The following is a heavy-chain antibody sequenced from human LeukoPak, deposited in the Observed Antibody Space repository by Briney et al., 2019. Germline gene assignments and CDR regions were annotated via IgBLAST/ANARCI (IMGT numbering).Heavy chain of an antibody. CDR2: IPYDGSNK. CDR1: GFTFSSYG. CDR3: AKDIGSYDPGGMDV. D-gene: IGHD3-22*01. Sequence: GGSLRLSCAASGFTFSSYGMHWVRQAPGKGLEWVAVIPYDGSNKYYADSVKGRFTISRDNSKNTLYLQMNSLRAEDTAVYYCAKDIGSYDPGGMDVWGQGPRSPSP. V-gene: IGHV3-30*18. J-gene: IGHJ6*02.